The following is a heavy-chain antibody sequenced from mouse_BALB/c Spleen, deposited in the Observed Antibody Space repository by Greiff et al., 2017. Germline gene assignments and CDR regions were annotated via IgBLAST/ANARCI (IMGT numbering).Heavy chain of an antibody. J-gene: IGHJ4*01. CDR2: ISSGSSTI. V-gene: IGHV5-17*02. CDR3: ARARAYDYDAMDY. Sequence: EVKLMESGGGLVQPGGSRKLSCAASGFTFSSFGMHWVRQAPEKGLEWVAYISSGSSTIYYADTVKGRFTISRDNPKNTLFLQMTSLRSEDTAMYYCARARAYDYDAMDYWGQGTSVTVSS. CDR1: GFTFSSFG. D-gene: IGHD6-5*01.